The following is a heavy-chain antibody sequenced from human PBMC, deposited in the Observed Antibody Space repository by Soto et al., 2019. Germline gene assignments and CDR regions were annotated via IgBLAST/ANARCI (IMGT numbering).Heavy chain of an antibody. CDR3: ARFGAAAAHDDN. J-gene: IGHJ4*01. Sequence: PSDTLSITSDVSCVSISENHCIWIPQAPGKGLELVGYVHFSGSTTYNPSLAPRLNISFDMSKSQVYLQLTSVTAADTAVYYCARFGAAAAHDDNWGRGVLVTVSS. CDR1: CVSISENH. CDR2: VHFSGST. D-gene: IGHD6-13*01. V-gene: IGHV4-59*07.